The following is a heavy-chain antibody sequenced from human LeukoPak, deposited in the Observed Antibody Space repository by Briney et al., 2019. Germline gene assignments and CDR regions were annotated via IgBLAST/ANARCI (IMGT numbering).Heavy chain of an antibody. J-gene: IGHJ4*02. Sequence: SETLSLTCAVYGGSFSGYYWIWIRQPPGKGLEWIVEINHSRSTNYNPSLKSRVTISVDTSKNQFSLKLSSVTAADTAVYYCARHARLSVWGSYRYGNYFDYWGQGTLVTVSS. V-gene: IGHV4-34*01. CDR2: INHSRST. D-gene: IGHD3-16*02. CDR1: GGSFSGYY. CDR3: ARHARLSVWGSYRYGNYFDY.